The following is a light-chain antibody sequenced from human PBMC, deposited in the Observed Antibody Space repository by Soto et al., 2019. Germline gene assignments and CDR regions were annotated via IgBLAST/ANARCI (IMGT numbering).Light chain of an antibody. CDR1: QSVSGN. CDR2: ATS. V-gene: IGKV3-15*01. CDR3: QQYNNWPPWT. J-gene: IGKJ1*01. Sequence: EIVMTQSPATLSVSPGERATLSCRASQSVSGNLAWYQQKPGQPPRLLIYATSSRPTGIPARFSGGGSGTEFTLTISSLQSEDFAVYYCQQYNNWPPWTFGQGTKVEIK.